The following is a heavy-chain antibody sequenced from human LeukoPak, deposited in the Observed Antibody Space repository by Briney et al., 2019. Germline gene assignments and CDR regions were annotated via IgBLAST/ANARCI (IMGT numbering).Heavy chain of an antibody. CDR3: ARDGITVALRLGYMDV. V-gene: IGHV3-21*01. CDR2: ISSSISYI. D-gene: IGHD2-15*01. Sequence: GGSLRLSCAASGFTFSTYSMNWVRQAPGKGLEWVSSISSSISYIYYADSVRGRFTISRDNAKNSLYLQMNSLRAEDTAVYYCARDGITVALRLGYMDVWGKGTTVIVSS. J-gene: IGHJ6*03. CDR1: GFTFSTYS.